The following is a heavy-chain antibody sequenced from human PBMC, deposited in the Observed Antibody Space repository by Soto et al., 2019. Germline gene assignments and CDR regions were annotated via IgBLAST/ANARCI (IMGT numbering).Heavy chain of an antibody. CDR3: ARADGDPPL. CDR1: GFPFSSHI. J-gene: IGHJ4*02. V-gene: IGHV3-21*01. D-gene: IGHD4-17*01. Sequence: EVQLVESGGGLVKPGGSLRLSCAASGFPFSSHIMNWVRQAPGKGLEWVSCISSSSSYIFYADSVEGRFTISRDNSKSSLFLQMNSLRAEDTAVYYCARADGDPPLWGQGTLVTVSS. CDR2: ISSSSSYI.